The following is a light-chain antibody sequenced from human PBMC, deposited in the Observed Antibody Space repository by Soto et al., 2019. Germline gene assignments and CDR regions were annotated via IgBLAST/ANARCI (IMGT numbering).Light chain of an antibody. Sequence: AIRMTQSPSSLSASTGERVTITCRASQSISSCLAWYQQNPGRAPKLLIYAASTLQSGVPSRFSGSGSGTDFTLTISGLQSEDFATYYCQHYYSYPQTFGQGTKVEIK. V-gene: IGKV1-8*01. J-gene: IGKJ1*01. CDR1: QSISSC. CDR2: AAS. CDR3: QHYYSYPQT.